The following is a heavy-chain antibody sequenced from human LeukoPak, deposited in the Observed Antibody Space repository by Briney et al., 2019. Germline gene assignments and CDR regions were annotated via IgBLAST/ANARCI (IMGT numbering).Heavy chain of an antibody. V-gene: IGHV4-34*01. CDR3: ARGLIVVVPAALDY. Sequence: SETLSLTCAVYGGSFIGYYWSWIRQPPGKGLEWIGEINHSGSTNYNPSLKSRVTISVDTSKNQFSLKLSSVTAADTAVYYCARGLIVVVPAALDYWGQGTLVTVSS. CDR2: INHSGST. D-gene: IGHD2-2*01. CDR1: GGSFIGYY. J-gene: IGHJ4*02.